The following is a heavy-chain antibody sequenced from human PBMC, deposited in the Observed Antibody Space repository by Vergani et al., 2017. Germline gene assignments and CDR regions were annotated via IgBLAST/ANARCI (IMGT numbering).Heavy chain of an antibody. V-gene: IGHV3-30*03. Sequence: QVQLQESGPGLVKPSETLCLTCTVSGDSVISTDYHWGWVRQAPGKGLEWVATISKDGTHDYYEPSVRGRFAVSRDNFKNTMYLQMDRLTTDDTAVYFCARDGTDIXVRSSDYSHLLYYWGQGILITVSS. D-gene: IGHD3-22*01. CDR2: ISKDGTHD. J-gene: IGHJ4*02. CDR3: ARDGTDIXVRSSDYSHLLYY. CDR1: GDSVISTDY.